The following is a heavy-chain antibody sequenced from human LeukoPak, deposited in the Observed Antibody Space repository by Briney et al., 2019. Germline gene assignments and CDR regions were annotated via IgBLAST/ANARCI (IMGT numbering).Heavy chain of an antibody. D-gene: IGHD5-24*01. Sequence: SETLSLTCTVSGDSISSSSYYWGWIRQPPGKGLEWIGSIYYSGSTSYNPSLKSRVTISVDTSKNQFSLKLSSVTAADTAVYYCARESQEKYYFDYWGQGTLVTVSS. CDR2: IYYSGST. CDR1: GDSISSSSYY. J-gene: IGHJ4*02. V-gene: IGHV4-39*07. CDR3: ARESQEKYYFDY.